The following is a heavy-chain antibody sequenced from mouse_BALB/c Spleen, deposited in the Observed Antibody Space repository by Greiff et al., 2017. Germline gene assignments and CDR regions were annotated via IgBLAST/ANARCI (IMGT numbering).Heavy chain of an antibody. V-gene: IGHV5-17*02. CDR2: ISSGSSTI. D-gene: IGHD2-3*01. J-gene: IGHJ1*01. CDR3: ARDYDGYRYFDV. CDR1: GFTFSSFG. Sequence: EVMLVESGGGLVQPGGSRKLSCAASGFTFSSFGMHWVRQAPEKGLEWVAYISSGSSTIYYADTVKGRFTISRDNPKNTLFLQMTSLRSEDTAMYYCARDYDGYRYFDVWGAGTTVTVSS.